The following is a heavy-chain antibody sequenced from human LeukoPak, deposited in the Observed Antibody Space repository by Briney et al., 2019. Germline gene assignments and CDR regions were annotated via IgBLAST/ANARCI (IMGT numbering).Heavy chain of an antibody. CDR3: AKIKGPSLSTCYMDV. V-gene: IGHV3-48*02. CDR2: IANDDDTT. J-gene: IGHJ6*03. D-gene: IGHD2/OR15-2a*01. CDR1: GFSFRASS. Sequence: GGSLRLSCEASGFSFRASSVNWVRQALGKGLEWLAYIANDDDTTFYADSVTGRFTLSKDKAKNLVYLQMNSLRDDDTAVYYCAKIKGPSLSTCYMDVWGSGTTVTVSS.